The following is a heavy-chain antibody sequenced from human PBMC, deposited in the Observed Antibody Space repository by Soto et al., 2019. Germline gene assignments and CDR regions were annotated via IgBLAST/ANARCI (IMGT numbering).Heavy chain of an antibody. CDR3: ARGARVAMTTVTKFYYYYYMDV. CDR1: GGSFSGYY. J-gene: IGHJ6*03. CDR2: INHSGST. Sequence: SETLSLTCAVYGGSFSGYYWSWIRQPPGKGLEWIGEINHSGSTNYNPSLKSRVTISVDTSKNQFSLKLSSVTAADTAVYYCARGARVAMTTVTKFYYYYYMDVWGKGTTVTVSS. V-gene: IGHV4-34*01. D-gene: IGHD4-17*01.